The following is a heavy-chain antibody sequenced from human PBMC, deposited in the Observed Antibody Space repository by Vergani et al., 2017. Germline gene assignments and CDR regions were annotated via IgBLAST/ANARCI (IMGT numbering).Heavy chain of an antibody. D-gene: IGHD3-10*01. CDR2: IYYSGST. V-gene: IGHV4-59*12. CDR3: ARVGLDGSGSYSMDV. Sequence: QVQLQESGPGLVKPSETLSLTCTVSGGSISSYYWSWIRQPPGKGLEWIGYIYYSGSTNYNPSLKSRVTISVDTSKNQFSLKLSSVTAAGTAVYYCARVGLDGSGSYSMDVWGQGTTVTVSS. CDR1: GGSISSYY. J-gene: IGHJ6*02.